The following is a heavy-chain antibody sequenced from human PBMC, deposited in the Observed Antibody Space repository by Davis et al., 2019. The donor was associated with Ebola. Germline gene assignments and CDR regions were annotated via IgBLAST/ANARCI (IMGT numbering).Heavy chain of an antibody. Sequence: ASVKVSCKASGYTFTNYGITWVRQAPGQGLEWMGIINPSGGSTSYAQKFQGRVTMTRDTSTSTAYMEMSRLRSDDTAVYFCARGGITMMVVPRDYYYGLDVWGQGTTVTVSS. CDR2: INPSGGST. CDR3: ARGGITMMVVPRDYYYGLDV. CDR1: GYTFTNYG. V-gene: IGHV1-46*01. D-gene: IGHD3-22*01. J-gene: IGHJ6*02.